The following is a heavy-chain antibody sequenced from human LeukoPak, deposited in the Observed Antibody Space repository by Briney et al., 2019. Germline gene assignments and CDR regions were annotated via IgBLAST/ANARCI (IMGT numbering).Heavy chain of an antibody. D-gene: IGHD6-13*01. CDR2: IRSDGSNK. Sequence: GGSLRPSCAASGFTFSSYGIHWVRQAPGKGLEWVTFIRSDGSNKYYADSVKGRFTISRENAKNSLYLQMNSLRAGDTAVYYCARAAYSSTWYSRYFDLWGRGTLVTVSS. V-gene: IGHV3-30*02. J-gene: IGHJ2*01. CDR3: ARAAYSSTWYSRYFDL. CDR1: GFTFSSYG.